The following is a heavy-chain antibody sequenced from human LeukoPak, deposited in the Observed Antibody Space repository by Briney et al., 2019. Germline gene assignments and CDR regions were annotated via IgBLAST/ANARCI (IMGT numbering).Heavy chain of an antibody. D-gene: IGHD5-12*01. CDR2: FDPEDGET. CDR3: ATVSGYDQEGYYYYGMDA. Sequence: ASVKVSCKVSGYTLTELSMHWVRQAPGKGLEWMGGFDPEDGETIYAQKFQGRVTMTEDTSTDTAYMELSSLRSEDTAVYYCATVSGYDQEGYYYYGMDAWGQGTTVTVSS. V-gene: IGHV1-24*01. J-gene: IGHJ6*02. CDR1: GYTLTELS.